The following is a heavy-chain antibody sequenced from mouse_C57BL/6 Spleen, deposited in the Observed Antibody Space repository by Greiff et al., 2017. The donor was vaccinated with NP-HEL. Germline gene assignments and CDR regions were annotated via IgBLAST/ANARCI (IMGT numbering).Heavy chain of an antibody. V-gene: IGHV5-4*01. CDR2: ISDGGSYT. D-gene: IGHD2-5*01. Sequence: EVQLVESGGGLVKPGGSLKLSCAASGFTFSSYAMSWVRQTPEKRLEWVATISDGGSYTYYPDNVKGRFTISRDNAKNNLYLQMSHRKSEDTTMYYCARDPLYYSNYNYAMDYWGQGTSVTVSS. J-gene: IGHJ4*01. CDR1: GFTFSSYA. CDR3: ARDPLYYSNYNYAMDY.